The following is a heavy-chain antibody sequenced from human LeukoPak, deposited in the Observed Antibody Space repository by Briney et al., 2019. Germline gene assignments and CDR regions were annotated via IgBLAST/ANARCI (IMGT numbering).Heavy chain of an antibody. CDR2: IRYDGSNK. CDR1: GFTFSSYG. J-gene: IGHJ6*03. V-gene: IGHV3-30*02. D-gene: IGHD3-3*01. Sequence: GGSLRLSCAASGFTFSSYGMHWVRQAPGKGLEWVAFIRYDGSNKYYADSVKGRFTISRDNSKNTLYLQMNSLRAEDTAVYYCARDKFFGVVIYYYYYYMDVWGKGTTVTVSS. CDR3: ARDKFFGVVIYYYYYYMDV.